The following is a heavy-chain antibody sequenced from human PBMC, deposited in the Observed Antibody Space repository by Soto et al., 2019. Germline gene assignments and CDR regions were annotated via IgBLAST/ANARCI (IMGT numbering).Heavy chain of an antibody. CDR3: ARGSCSSASCYTGDY. V-gene: IGHV4-39*02. D-gene: IGHD2-2*02. J-gene: IGHJ4*02. Sequence: SETLSLTCTVSGGSISSSSYYWGWIRQPPGKGLEWIGSIYYSGSTYYNPSLKSRVTISVDTSKNHFSLKLSSVTAGDTAVYYCARGSCSSASCYTGDYWGQGTLVTVSS. CDR2: IYYSGST. CDR1: GGSISSSSYY.